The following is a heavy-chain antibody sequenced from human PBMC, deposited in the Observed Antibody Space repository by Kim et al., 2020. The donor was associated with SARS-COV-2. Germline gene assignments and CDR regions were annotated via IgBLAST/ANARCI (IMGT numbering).Heavy chain of an antibody. D-gene: IGHD3-10*01. CDR2: ISGSGGST. CDR1: GFTFSSYA. V-gene: IGHV3-23*01. J-gene: IGHJ5*02. Sequence: GGSLRLSCAASGFTFSSYAMSWVRQAPGKGLEWVSAISGSGGSTYYADSVKGRFTISRDNSKNTLYLQMNSLRAEDTAVYYCAKENHYRPKLWFGDRGWFDPWGQGTLVTVSS. CDR3: AKENHYRPKLWFGDRGWFDP.